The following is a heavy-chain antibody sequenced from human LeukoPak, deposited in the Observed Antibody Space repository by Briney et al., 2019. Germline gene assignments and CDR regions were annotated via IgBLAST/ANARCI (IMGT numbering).Heavy chain of an antibody. Sequence: PGGSLRLSGAASGFTFSGYCVHWVRQAPGKGLEGVANIKQDGSEKYYVDSAKGRFTISRDNAKSSLFLQMNSLRAEDTAVYYCARDDYQLGSYYYGMDVWGQGTTVTVS. J-gene: IGHJ6*02. CDR1: GFTFSGYC. CDR2: IKQDGSEK. V-gene: IGHV3-7*01. D-gene: IGHD2-2*01. CDR3: ARDDYQLGSYYYGMDV.